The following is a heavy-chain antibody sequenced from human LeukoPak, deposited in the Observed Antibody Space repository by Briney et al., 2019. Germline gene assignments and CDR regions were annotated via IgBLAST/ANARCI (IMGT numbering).Heavy chain of an antibody. CDR3: ARRGTGPWDYGGNEFDY. CDR2: IYPGDSDT. Sequence: GESLKISCKGSGYSINNYWIGWVRQIPGKGLEWMGIIYPGDSDTRYSPSFQGQVTISADKSISTAYLQWSSLKASDTAMYYCARRGTGPWDYGGNEFDYWGQGTLVTVSS. CDR1: GYSINNYW. J-gene: IGHJ4*02. V-gene: IGHV5-51*01. D-gene: IGHD4-23*01.